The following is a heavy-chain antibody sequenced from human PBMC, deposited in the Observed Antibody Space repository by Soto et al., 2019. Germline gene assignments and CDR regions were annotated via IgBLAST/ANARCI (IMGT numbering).Heavy chain of an antibody. J-gene: IGHJ6*02. D-gene: IGHD3-16*01. CDR2: INRDGSAT. V-gene: IGHV3-74*01. CDR3: VRDDVDHVWGTRYGMDV. CDR1: GFTFSSYW. Sequence: EVQLVESGGGLVQPGGSLRLSCAASGFTFSSYWMHWVRQAPGKGLVWVSRINRDGSATNYADSVKGRFTISREYAKNTLYLQTNSLRAEDTAVYYCVRDDVDHVWGTRYGMDVWDQGTTVTV.